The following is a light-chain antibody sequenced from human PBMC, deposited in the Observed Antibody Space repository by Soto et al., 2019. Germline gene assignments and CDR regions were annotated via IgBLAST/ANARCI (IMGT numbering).Light chain of an antibody. V-gene: IGKV1-5*03. CDR2: EAS. J-gene: IGKJ1*01. CDR3: QQYNGYWT. Sequence: DIQMTQSPSTLSASVGDRVTITCRASQSISGSLAWYQQKPGKAPKLLIYEASKLKSGVPSRFSGSGSGTEYALSIISLQPDDSASYYCQQYNGYWTFGQGTRVEIK. CDR1: QSISGS.